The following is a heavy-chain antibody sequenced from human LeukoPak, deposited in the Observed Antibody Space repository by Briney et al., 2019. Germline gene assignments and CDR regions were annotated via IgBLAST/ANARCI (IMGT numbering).Heavy chain of an antibody. Sequence: SETLSLTCAVSGGSISSTNWWSWVRQPPGEGLEWIGETFHSGITNYSPSLKSRVTISVDTSKNQFSLQLSSVTAADTAVYYCARDAPTASHGDYSDWGQGTLVTVSS. J-gene: IGHJ4*02. CDR2: TFHSGIT. V-gene: IGHV4-4*02. CDR1: GGSISSTNW. D-gene: IGHD4-17*01. CDR3: ARDAPTASHGDYSD.